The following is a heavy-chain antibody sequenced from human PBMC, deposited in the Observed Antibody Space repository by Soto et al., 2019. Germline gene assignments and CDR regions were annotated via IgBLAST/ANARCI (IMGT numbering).Heavy chain of an antibody. Sequence: WNWIRQYPGKGLEWIGEINYSGGTNYNPSLKSRVTISIDTSKNQFSLNLGSVTAADTAVYYCARTRNLDVWGQGTTVTVSS. CDR3: ARTRNLDV. J-gene: IGHJ6*02. D-gene: IGHD1-1*01. V-gene: IGHV4-34*01. CDR2: INYSGGT.